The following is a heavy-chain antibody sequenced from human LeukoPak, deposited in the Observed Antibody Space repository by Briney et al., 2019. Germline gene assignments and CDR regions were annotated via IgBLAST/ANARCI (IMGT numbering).Heavy chain of an antibody. CDR1: GGSVSSGSYY. V-gene: IGHV4-61*01. D-gene: IGHD4-11*01. CDR2: IYYSGST. Sequence: PSETLSLTCTVSGGSVSSGSYYWSWIRQPPGKGLEWIGYIYYSGSTNYNPSLKSRVTISVDTSKNQFSLKLSSVTAADTAVYYCARYSNYVRYYYYYGMDVWGQGTTVTVSS. CDR3: ARYSNYVRYYYYYGMDV. J-gene: IGHJ6*02.